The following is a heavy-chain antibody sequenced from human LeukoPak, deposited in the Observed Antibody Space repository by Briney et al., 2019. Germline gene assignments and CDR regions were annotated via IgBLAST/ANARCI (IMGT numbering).Heavy chain of an antibody. CDR3: AKGPPIAVEPPALNWFDP. J-gene: IGHJ5*02. V-gene: IGHV3-23*01. Sequence: QPGGSLRLSCAASGFIFSNYAMTWVRQAPGKGLEWVSTISGSGAGTHYAGFAEGRFTVSRDNSKSTLFLQMSSLRADDTAVYYCAKGPPIAVEPPALNWFDPWGQGTLVTVSS. D-gene: IGHD2-2*01. CDR2: ISGSGAGT. CDR1: GFIFSNYA.